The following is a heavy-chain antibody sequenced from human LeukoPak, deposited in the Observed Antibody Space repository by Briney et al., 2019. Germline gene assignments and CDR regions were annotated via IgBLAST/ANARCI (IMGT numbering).Heavy chain of an antibody. CDR3: ARGSGRQQLWFDP. J-gene: IGHJ5*02. CDR1: GYTFTGQY. Sequence: GASVKVSCKASGYTFTGQYLHWVRQAPGQGLEWMGWINPNSGGTNYAQKFQGRVTMARDMSISTAYMELSSLRSDDTAVYYCARGSGRQQLWFDPWGQGTLVTVSS. D-gene: IGHD6-13*01. CDR2: INPNSGGT. V-gene: IGHV1-2*02.